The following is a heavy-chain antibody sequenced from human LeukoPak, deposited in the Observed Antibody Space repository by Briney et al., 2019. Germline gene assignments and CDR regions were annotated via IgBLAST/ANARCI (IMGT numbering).Heavy chain of an antibody. CDR1: GGSISSYY. J-gene: IGHJ3*02. CDR2: IYTSGST. Sequence: SETLSLTCTVSGGSISSYYWSWIRQPAGKGLEWIGRIYTSGSTNYNPSLKSRVTMSVDTSKNQFSLKLSSVTAADTAVYYCARVEGTYCGGDCSGDAFDIWGQGTVVTVSS. V-gene: IGHV4-4*07. D-gene: IGHD2-21*01. CDR3: ARVEGTYCGGDCSGDAFDI.